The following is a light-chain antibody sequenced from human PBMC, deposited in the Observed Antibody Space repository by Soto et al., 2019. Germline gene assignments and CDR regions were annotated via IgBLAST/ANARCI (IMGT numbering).Light chain of an antibody. CDR1: SSNIGDNP. Sequence: QSVLTQPPSASGTPGQRITISCSGSSSNIGDNPVNWYQQLPGAAPKLLIYINDQRPSGVPDRFSGSKSGTSASLAISGLQPEDEADYYCAAWDDSLSAGVFGGGTKVTVL. J-gene: IGLJ3*02. CDR2: IND. CDR3: AAWDDSLSAGV. V-gene: IGLV1-44*01.